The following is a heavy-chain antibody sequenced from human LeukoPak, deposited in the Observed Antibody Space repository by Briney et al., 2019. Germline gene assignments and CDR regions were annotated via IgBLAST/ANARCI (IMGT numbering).Heavy chain of an antibody. D-gene: IGHD2-8*01. V-gene: IGHV1-2*02. CDR3: ARAAGYCTNGVCGNYFDY. J-gene: IGHJ4*02. CDR1: GYTFTDYA. Sequence: RASVKVSCKASGYTFTDYAMNWVRQAPGQGLEWMGWINPNSGGTNYAQKFQGRVTMTRDTSISTAYMELRSLRSDDTAVYYCARAAGYCTNGVCGNYFDYWGQGTLVTVSS. CDR2: INPNSGGT.